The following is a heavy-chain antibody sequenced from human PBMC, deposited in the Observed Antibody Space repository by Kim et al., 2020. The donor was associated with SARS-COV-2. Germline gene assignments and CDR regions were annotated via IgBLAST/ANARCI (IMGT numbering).Heavy chain of an antibody. V-gene: IGHV1-46*04. D-gene: IGHD6-13*01. J-gene: IGHJ4*02. CDR3: ARDGAAAAAGFDY. Sequence: AQKLPGRVTMTRDTYTSNGYMELSSLRSEDTAVYYCARDGAAAAAGFDYWGQGTLVTVSS.